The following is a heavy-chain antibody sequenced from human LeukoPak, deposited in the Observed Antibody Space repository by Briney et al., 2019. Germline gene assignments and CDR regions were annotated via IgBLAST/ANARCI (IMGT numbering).Heavy chain of an antibody. Sequence: GGSLTLSCAASGFTFSDYWMHWVRQAPGKGLVWVSRINSDGSSTSYADSVKGRFTISRDNAKNTLYLQMNSLRAEDTAVYYCARDGGAIVATSFDYWGQGTLVAVSS. J-gene: IGHJ4*02. D-gene: IGHD5-12*01. CDR3: ARDGGAIVATSFDY. CDR1: GFTFSDYW. V-gene: IGHV3-74*01. CDR2: INSDGSST.